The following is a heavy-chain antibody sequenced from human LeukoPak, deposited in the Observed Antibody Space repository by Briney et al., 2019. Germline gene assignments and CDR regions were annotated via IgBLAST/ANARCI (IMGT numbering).Heavy chain of an antibody. V-gene: IGHV1-2*02. D-gene: IGHD3-10*01. J-gene: IGHJ4*02. CDR2: INPNSSGT. Sequence: ASVKVSCKAPGYTFTGYYMHWVRQAPGQGLEWMGWINPNSSGTNYAQKFQGRVTMTRDTSISTAYMELSRLRSDDTAVYYCTRGGMVENYFDYWGQGTLVTVSS. CDR1: GYTFTGYY. CDR3: TRGGMVENYFDY.